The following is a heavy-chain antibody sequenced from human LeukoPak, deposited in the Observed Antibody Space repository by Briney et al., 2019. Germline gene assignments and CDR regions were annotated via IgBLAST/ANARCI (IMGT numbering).Heavy chain of an antibody. CDR3: ARGGVRGGTLDTAMAP. D-gene: IGHD5-18*01. Sequence: GGSLRLSCAASGFTFSSYWMSWVRQAQGEGLEWVAKIKQDGSEKYYVDSVKGRFTISRDNAKNSLYLQMNSLRAEDTAVYYCARGGVRGGTLDTAMAPWGQGTLVTVSS. CDR1: GFTFSSYW. V-gene: IGHV3-7*01. CDR2: IKQDGSEK. J-gene: IGHJ5*02.